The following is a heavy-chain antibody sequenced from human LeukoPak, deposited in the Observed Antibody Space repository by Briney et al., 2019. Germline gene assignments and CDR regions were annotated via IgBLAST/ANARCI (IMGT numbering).Heavy chain of an antibody. CDR2: ISAYNGNT. Sequence: GASVKVSCKASGYTLTSYGISWVRQAPGQGLEWMGWISAYNGNTNYAQKLQGRVTMTTDTSTSTAYMELRSLRSDDTAVYYCARDWGYCSGGSCYDDYWGQGTLVTVSS. V-gene: IGHV1-18*01. J-gene: IGHJ4*02. D-gene: IGHD2-15*01. CDR1: GYTLTSYG. CDR3: ARDWGYCSGGSCYDDY.